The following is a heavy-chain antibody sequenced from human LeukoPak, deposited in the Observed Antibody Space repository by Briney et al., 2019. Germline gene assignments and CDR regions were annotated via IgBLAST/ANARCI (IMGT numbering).Heavy chain of an antibody. CDR1: GFTFSSYG. CDR3: AKDRYDSSGYCPFDY. Sequence: PGGSLRLSCAASGFTFSSYGMHWVRQAPGKGLEWVAVIWYDGSNKYYADSVKGRFTISRDNSKNTLYLQMNSLRAEDTAVYYCAKDRYDSSGYCPFDYWGQGTLVTVSS. J-gene: IGHJ4*02. CDR2: IWYDGSNK. D-gene: IGHD3-22*01. V-gene: IGHV3-33*06.